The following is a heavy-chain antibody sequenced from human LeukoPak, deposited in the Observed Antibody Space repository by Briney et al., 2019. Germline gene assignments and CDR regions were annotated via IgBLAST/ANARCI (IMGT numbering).Heavy chain of an antibody. CDR3: ANGRTIVVVPAVPFDY. D-gene: IGHD2-2*01. J-gene: IGHJ4*02. V-gene: IGHV3-30*02. CDR1: GFTFSSYG. Sequence: GGSLRLSCAASGFTFSSYGMHWVPQAPGKGLEWVAFIRYDGSNKYYADSVKGRFTTSRDNSKNTLYLQMNSLRAEDTAVYYCANGRTIVVVPAVPFDYWGQGALVTVTS. CDR2: IRYDGSNK.